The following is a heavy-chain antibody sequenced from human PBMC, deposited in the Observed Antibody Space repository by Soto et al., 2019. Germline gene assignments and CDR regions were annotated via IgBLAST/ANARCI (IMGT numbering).Heavy chain of an antibody. CDR3: AKGRASDCPGCTQDY. J-gene: IGHJ4*02. D-gene: IGHD2-21*02. V-gene: IGHV3-23*01. CDR1: AFTFGSYA. Sequence: VQLLECGGGLAQPGVSLRLSCAASAFTFGSYAMSWVRQAPGKGLEWVSAVSGSGDSTYYADSVKGRFTISRDNSKNTLYLQMNSLRAEDTAVYYCAKGRASDCPGCTQDYWGQGTLVTVSS. CDR2: VSGSGDST.